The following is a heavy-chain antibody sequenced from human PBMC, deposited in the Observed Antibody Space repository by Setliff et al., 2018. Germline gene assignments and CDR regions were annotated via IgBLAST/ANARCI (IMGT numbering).Heavy chain of an antibody. D-gene: IGHD6-19*01. CDR3: AREQWLDPPGYYYMDV. J-gene: IGHJ6*03. CDR1: GGSISSYY. CDR2: XXXXXXX. V-gene: IGHV4-4*07. Sequence: SETLSLTCTVSGGSISSYYWSWIRQPAGKXLXXXGXXXXXXXXXXXXSLKXXVTMSIDTSKNQFSLKLNSVTAADMAVYYCAREQWLDPPGYYYMDVWAKGTTVTVSS.